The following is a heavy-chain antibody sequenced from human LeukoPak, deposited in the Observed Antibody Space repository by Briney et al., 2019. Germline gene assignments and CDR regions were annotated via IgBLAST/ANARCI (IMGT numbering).Heavy chain of an antibody. CDR3: ARVGYDSSGYYRDKGAFDI. CDR2: IYYSGST. J-gene: IGHJ3*02. V-gene: IGHV4-59*08. Sequence: PSETLSLTCTVSGGSISSYYWSWIRQPPGKGLEWIGYIYYSGSTNYNPSLKSRVTISVDTSKNQFSLKLSSVTAADTAVYYCARVGYDSSGYYRDKGAFDIWGQGTMVTVSS. D-gene: IGHD3-22*01. CDR1: GGSISSYY.